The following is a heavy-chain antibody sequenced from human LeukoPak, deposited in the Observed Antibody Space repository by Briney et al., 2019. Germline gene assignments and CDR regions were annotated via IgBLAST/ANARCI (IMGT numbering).Heavy chain of an antibody. CDR2: KSYYGRNK. J-gene: IGHJ3*02. V-gene: IGHV3-30*04. CDR3: TSLPNDAFDI. CDR1: GVTFSSYA. Sequence: KTLTLSCTVSGVTFSSYAMHWIRKPPHKGQEWVTGKSYYGRNKYYADSVKGRFTISRDNSKNTLYLQMNSLRAEDTAVYYCTSLPNDAFDIWGQGTMVTVSS.